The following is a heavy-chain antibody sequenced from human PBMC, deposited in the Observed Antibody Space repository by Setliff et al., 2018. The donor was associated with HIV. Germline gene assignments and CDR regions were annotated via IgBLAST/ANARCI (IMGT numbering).Heavy chain of an antibody. V-gene: IGHV7-4-1*02. J-gene: IGHJ6*03. D-gene: IGHD3-3*01. CDR2: INTNTGNP. CDR3: ARVPPRITIFGVVVSSDYYNYYMDV. CDR1: GYTFTNYA. Sequence: ASVKVSCKASGYTFTNYAMNWVRQAPGQGLEWMGWINTNTGNPTYAQGFTGRFVFSLDTSVSTAFLQISSLQAEDTAVYYCARVPPRITIFGVVVSSDYYNYYMDVWGKGTTVTVAS.